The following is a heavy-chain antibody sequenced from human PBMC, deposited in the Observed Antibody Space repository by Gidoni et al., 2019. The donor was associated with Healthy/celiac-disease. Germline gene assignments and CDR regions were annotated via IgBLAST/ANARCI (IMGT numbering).Heavy chain of an antibody. D-gene: IGHD4-17*01. CDR1: GFTFIGSA. J-gene: IGHJ6*02. CDR3: TETTVTTSYYYYGMDV. Sequence: EVQLVESGGGLVQPGGSLKLSCAASGFTFIGSAMHWVRQASGKGLEWVGRIRSKANSYATAYAASVKGRFTISRDDSKNTAYLQMNSLKTEDTAVYYCTETTVTTSYYYYGMDVWGQGTTVTVSS. V-gene: IGHV3-73*02. CDR2: IRSKANSYAT.